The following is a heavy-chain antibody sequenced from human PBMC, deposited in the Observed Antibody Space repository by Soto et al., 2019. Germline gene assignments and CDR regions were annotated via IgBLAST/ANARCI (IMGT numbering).Heavy chain of an antibody. Sequence: EVQLVESGGGLVKPGGSLRLSCAASGFTFSSYSMNWVRQAPGKGLEWVGRIKSKTDGGTTDYAAPVKGRFTISRDDSKNTLYLQMNSLKTEDTAVYYCTTDPEEMATTEDFDYWGQGTLVTVSS. CDR2: IKSKTDGGTT. V-gene: IGHV3-15*01. J-gene: IGHJ4*02. D-gene: IGHD5-12*01. CDR1: GFTFSSYS. CDR3: TTDPEEMATTEDFDY.